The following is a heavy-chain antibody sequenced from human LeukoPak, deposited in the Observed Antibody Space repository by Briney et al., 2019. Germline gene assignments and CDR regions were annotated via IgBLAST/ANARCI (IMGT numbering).Heavy chain of an antibody. Sequence: SETLSLTGTASGGSISTGGYYWSWIRQHPGKGLEWIGYNTYYNPSLKSRVTISVDTSKSQFSLKLTSVTAADTAVYHCARAILTPSGFVWHFDLWGRGTLVTVSS. CDR3: ARAILTPSGFVWHFDL. D-gene: IGHD3-3*01. J-gene: IGHJ2*01. CDR2: NT. CDR1: GGSISTGGYY. V-gene: IGHV4-31*03.